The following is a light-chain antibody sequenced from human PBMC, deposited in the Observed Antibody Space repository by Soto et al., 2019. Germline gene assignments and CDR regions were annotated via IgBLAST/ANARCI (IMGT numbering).Light chain of an antibody. Sequence: DIQMTQSPSSLSASLGDRVTITCRASQTISTYLNWYQQRPGKAPKLLVYAASTLQSGVPSRFSGSGSGTEFTLTISSLQPEDFATYYCQQVNSYPWTFGQGTKVEIK. CDR2: AAS. J-gene: IGKJ1*01. CDR3: QQVNSYPWT. CDR1: QTISTY. V-gene: IGKV1-9*01.